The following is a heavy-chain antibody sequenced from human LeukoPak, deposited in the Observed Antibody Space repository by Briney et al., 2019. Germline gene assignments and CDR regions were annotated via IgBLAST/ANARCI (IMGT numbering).Heavy chain of an antibody. CDR3: TTDQSVRDPTGYESSSD. J-gene: IGHJ1*01. CDR1: RFIFRNAW. D-gene: IGHD3-22*01. CDR2: IKNVASGGTP. Sequence: GGSLRLSCVGSRFIFRNAWMAWVRQAPGKGLEEVCHIKNVASGGTPDCAAPVKGRFSISGDDSSSTVFLLLNNLRTDDTAVYYCTTDQSVRDPTGYESSSDWGQGTLVTVSS. V-gene: IGHV3-15*01.